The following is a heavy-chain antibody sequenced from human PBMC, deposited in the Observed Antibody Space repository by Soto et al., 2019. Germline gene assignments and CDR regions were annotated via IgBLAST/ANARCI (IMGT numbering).Heavy chain of an antibody. Sequence: QVQLQESGPGLVKPSQTLSLTCTVSGGSITSGDYYWSWIRQPPGKGLEWIGYIYYSGTTYYNPSLNSRDTRSVETSKNEFSLKLRFVTAADTAVYYCARVTPPARDYDFWHGYYIHDYWGQGTLVTVSS. J-gene: IGHJ4*02. CDR3: ARVTPPARDYDFWHGYYIHDY. CDR1: GGSITSGDYY. V-gene: IGHV4-30-4*01. CDR2: IYYSGTT. D-gene: IGHD3-3*01.